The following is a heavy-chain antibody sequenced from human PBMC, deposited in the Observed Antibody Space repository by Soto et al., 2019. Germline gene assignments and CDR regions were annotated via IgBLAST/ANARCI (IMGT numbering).Heavy chain of an antibody. Sequence: ASVKVSCKASGYTFTSYDINWVRQATGQGLEWMGWMNPNSGNTGYAQKFQGRVTMTRDTSTSTVYMELSSLRSEDTAVYYCARGAYVGGYYDFWSGYYEPYGMDVWGQGTTVTVSS. J-gene: IGHJ6*02. V-gene: IGHV1-8*02. CDR2: MNPNSGNT. D-gene: IGHD3-3*01. CDR1: GYTFTSYD. CDR3: ARGAYVGGYYDFWSGYYEPYGMDV.